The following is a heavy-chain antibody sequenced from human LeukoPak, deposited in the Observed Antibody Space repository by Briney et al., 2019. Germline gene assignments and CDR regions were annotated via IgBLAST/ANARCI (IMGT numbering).Heavy chain of an antibody. J-gene: IGHJ5*02. CDR1: GFTFSSYS. CDR2: ISSSSSYI. CDR3: ARDSTGDENWFDP. Sequence: PGGSLRLSCAASGFTFSSYSMNWVRQAPGKGLEWVSSISSSSSYIYYADSVKGRFTISRDNPKNSLYLQMNSLRAEDTAVYYCARDSTGDENWFDPWGQGTLVTVSS. V-gene: IGHV3-21*01. D-gene: IGHD2-21*02.